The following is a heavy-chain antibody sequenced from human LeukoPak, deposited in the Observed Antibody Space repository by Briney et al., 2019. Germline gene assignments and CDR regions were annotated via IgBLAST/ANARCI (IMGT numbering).Heavy chain of an antibody. Sequence: GGSLRLSCAASGFTFSSYSMNWVRQAPGKGLEWVSSISSSGSYIYYADSVKGRFTISRDNAKNSLYLQMNSLRAEETAVYYCAKYPGIAAAGTTSYFNYWGQGTLVTVSS. J-gene: IGHJ4*02. V-gene: IGHV3-21*01. CDR3: AKYPGIAAAGTTSYFNY. D-gene: IGHD6-13*01. CDR2: ISSSGSYI. CDR1: GFTFSSYS.